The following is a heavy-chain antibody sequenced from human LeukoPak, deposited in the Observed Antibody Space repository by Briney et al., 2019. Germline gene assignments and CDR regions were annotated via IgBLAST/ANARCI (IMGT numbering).Heavy chain of an antibody. D-gene: IGHD6-13*01. V-gene: IGHV3-7*01. CDR2: IKQDGSEK. CDR3: AGERPSSSWYDF. J-gene: IGHJ5*01. CDR1: EFTFSTYL. Sequence: GGSLRLSCAASEFTFSTYLMTWVRQAPGKGLEWVANIKQDGSEKYYADSVRGRFTISRDNGKKSLYLQMNSLRAEDTAVYYCAGERPSSSWYDFWGQGTLVTVSS.